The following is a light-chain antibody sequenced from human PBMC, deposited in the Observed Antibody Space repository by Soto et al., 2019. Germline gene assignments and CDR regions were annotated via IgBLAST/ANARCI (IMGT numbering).Light chain of an antibody. CDR3: QQYGSSPWT. CDR1: QSVSSSY. V-gene: IGKV3-20*01. J-gene: IGKJ1*01. Sequence: EIVLTQSPGTLSLSPEERATLSCRASQSVSSSYLAWYQQKPGQAPRLFIYGASSRATGIPGRFSGSGSGTDFTLTISRLEPEDFAVYYCQQYGSSPWTFGQGTKVEIK. CDR2: GAS.